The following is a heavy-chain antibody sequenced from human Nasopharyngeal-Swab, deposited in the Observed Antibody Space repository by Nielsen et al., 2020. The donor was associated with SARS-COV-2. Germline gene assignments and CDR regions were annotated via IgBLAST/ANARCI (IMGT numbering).Heavy chain of an antibody. D-gene: IGHD4-11*01. Sequence: GGSLRLSCAASGFTFSNYWMTWVRQAPGKGLGWVANIKQDGSKKNYVDSVKGRFTISRDDAMNSLYLQMNSLRAEDTAVYYCATHNDYRFENWGQGTLVSVSS. V-gene: IGHV3-7*05. J-gene: IGHJ4*02. CDR3: ATHNDYRFEN. CDR1: GFTFSNYW. CDR2: IKQDGSKK.